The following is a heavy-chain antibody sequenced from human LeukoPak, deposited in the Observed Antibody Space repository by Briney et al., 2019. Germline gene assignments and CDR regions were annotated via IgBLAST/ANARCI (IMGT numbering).Heavy chain of an antibody. CDR1: GGTFSSYV. Sequence: ASVKVSCKASGGTFSSYVISWVRQAPGQGLEWMGGIIPIFGTANYAQKFQGRVTITADESTSTAYMELSSLRSEDTAVYYCARDSDVLLWFGELKARFRAFDIWGQGTMVTVSS. J-gene: IGHJ3*02. CDR2: IIPIFGTA. CDR3: ARDSDVLLWFGELKARFRAFDI. V-gene: IGHV1-69*13. D-gene: IGHD3-10*01.